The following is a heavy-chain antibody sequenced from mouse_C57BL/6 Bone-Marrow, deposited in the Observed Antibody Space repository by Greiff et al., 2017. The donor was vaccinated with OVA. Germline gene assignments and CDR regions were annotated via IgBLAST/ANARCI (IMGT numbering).Heavy chain of an antibody. V-gene: IGHV1-63*01. Sequence: QVQLKESGAELVRPGTSVKMSCKASGYTFTNYWIGWAKQRPGHGLEWIGDIYPGGGYTNYNEKFKGKATLTADKSSSTAYMQFSSLTSEDSAIYYCARGDYGSSYYYFDYWGQGTTLTVSS. CDR3: ARGDYGSSYYYFDY. D-gene: IGHD1-1*01. CDR2: IYPGGGYT. J-gene: IGHJ2*01. CDR1: GYTFTNYW.